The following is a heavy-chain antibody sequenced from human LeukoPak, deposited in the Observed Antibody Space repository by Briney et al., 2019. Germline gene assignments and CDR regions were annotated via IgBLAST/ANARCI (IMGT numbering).Heavy chain of an antibody. V-gene: IGHV3-73*01. Sequence: PGGSLRLSCAASGFTFSGSAMHWVRQASGKGLEWVGRIRSKANSYATAYAASVKGRFTISRDDSKNTAYLQMNSLKTEDTAVYYCTRTSLSSGWYDYRGQGTLVTVSS. J-gene: IGHJ4*02. CDR2: IRSKANSYAT. CDR1: GFTFSGSA. CDR3: TRTSLSSGWYDY. D-gene: IGHD6-19*01.